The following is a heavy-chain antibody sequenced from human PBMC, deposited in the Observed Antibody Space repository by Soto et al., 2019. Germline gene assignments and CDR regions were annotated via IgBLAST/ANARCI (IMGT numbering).Heavy chain of an antibody. D-gene: IGHD2-21*01. V-gene: IGHV1-46*01. CDR2: INASGNTP. CDR3: AKPQIARHYCDGMEV. CDR1: GYTFTSFY. Sequence: QVQLVQSGAEVKKPGASVKVSCKASGYTFTSFYMHWVRQAPGQGLEWMGIINASGNTPDYARKVQGKVTMTRDTSTSTYYMELSSLTSEDTAVYYCAKPQIARHYCDGMEVWGQGTAVTVSS. J-gene: IGHJ6*02.